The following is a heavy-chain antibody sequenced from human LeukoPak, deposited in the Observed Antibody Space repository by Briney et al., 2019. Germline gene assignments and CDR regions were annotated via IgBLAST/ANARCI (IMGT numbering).Heavy chain of an antibody. CDR2: IWYDGSNK. V-gene: IGHV3-33*01. D-gene: IGHD1-14*01. Sequence: GGSLRLSCAASGFTFSSYGMHWVRQAPGKGLEWVAVIWYDGSNKYYADSVKGRFTISRDNSKNTLYLQMNSLRAEDKAVYYCATPEGALDIWAQGTMFTVSS. J-gene: IGHJ3*02. CDR1: GFTFSSYG. CDR3: ATPEGALDI.